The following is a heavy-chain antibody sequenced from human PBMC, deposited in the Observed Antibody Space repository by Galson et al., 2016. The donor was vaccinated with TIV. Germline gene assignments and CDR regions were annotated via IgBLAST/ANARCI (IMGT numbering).Heavy chain of an antibody. D-gene: IGHD5/OR15-5a*01. CDR2: INHFGSS. CDR3: ARVQWGSALVSYYYHLDV. J-gene: IGHJ6*03. V-gene: IGHV4-4*01. Sequence: SLRLSCAASGFIFSNAWMSWVRQAPGKGLEWVGEINHFGSSNYNPSLKNRLTISIDTTKKQFSLRLRSMTAADTAVYFGARVQWGSALVSYYYHLDVWGKGTTVIVSS. CDR1: GFIFSNAW.